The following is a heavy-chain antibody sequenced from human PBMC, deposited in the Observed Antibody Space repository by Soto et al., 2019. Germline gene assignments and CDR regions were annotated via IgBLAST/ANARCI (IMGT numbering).Heavy chain of an antibody. CDR3: ARDRRPEVTVNFDY. D-gene: IGHD1-20*01. J-gene: IGHJ4*02. Sequence: QVQLVESGGGVVQPGRSLRLSCVASGFTFSRNAMHWVRQAPGKGLEWVAVISYDGTNKYYADSVKGRFTISRDNSKNTLYLQMNSLRPEDMALYYCARDRRPEVTVNFDYWGQGTLVTVSS. CDR2: ISYDGTNK. V-gene: IGHV3-30-3*01. CDR1: GFTFSRNA.